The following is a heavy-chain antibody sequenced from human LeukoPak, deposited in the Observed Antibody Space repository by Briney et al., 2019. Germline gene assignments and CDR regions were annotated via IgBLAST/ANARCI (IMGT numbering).Heavy chain of an antibody. CDR1: GFTFRTFG. J-gene: IGHJ4*02. Sequence: GGSLRLSCAASGFTFRTFGMHWVRQAAGKGLEWVSVISFDGSNKYYADSVKGRFIISRDNSKNTLYLQMNSLRTEDTAVYYCAKGGGTGYSSSWYSNWGQGTLVTVSS. CDR3: AKGGGTGYSSSWYSN. D-gene: IGHD6-13*01. CDR2: ISFDGSNK. V-gene: IGHV3-30*18.